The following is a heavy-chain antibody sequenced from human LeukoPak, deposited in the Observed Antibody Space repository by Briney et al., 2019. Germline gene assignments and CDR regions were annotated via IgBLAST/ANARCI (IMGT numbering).Heavy chain of an antibody. Sequence: GESLKIACKSYGFSFTSYWIGWVRQMPGKGLEWMGIIYPGDSDTRYSPSFQGQVTISADKSITTAYLQWSSLRASDTAMYYCARPANRGDAFDIWGQGTMVTVSS. CDR2: IYPGDSDT. J-gene: IGHJ3*02. CDR3: ARPANRGDAFDI. CDR1: GFSFTSYW. D-gene: IGHD2/OR15-2a*01. V-gene: IGHV5-51*01.